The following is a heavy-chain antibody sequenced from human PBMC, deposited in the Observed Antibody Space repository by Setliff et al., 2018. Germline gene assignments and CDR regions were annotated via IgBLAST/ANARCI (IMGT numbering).Heavy chain of an antibody. CDR2: IYDSGKT. Sequence: PSETLSLTCSVPGDSISTFSYYWGWIRQPPGKGLEWIGTIYDSGKTYYNPSLKSPVTISIDTSKNQFSLKLSSVTAADTAIYYCARHDARGYYYYMDVWGEGTTVTVSS. CDR3: ARHDARGYYYYMDV. D-gene: IGHD3-10*01. V-gene: IGHV4-39*01. CDR1: GDSISTFSYY. J-gene: IGHJ6*03.